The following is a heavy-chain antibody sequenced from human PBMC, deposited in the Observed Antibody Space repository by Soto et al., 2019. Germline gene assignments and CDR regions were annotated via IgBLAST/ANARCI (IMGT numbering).Heavy chain of an antibody. D-gene: IGHD2-21*02. CDR2: IYSSGSA. J-gene: IGHJ4*02. CDR3: ASSSGGGDSQVVY. V-gene: IGHV4-59*01. CDR1: GDSMSGYY. Sequence: QVQLQQSGPGLVKPSETLSLSCTVSGDSMSGYYWSWIRQPPGKGLEWIGYIYSSGSANYNPSLRSRVTIAQDTSKNQFSLELISVTAADTAVYFCASSSGGGDSQVVYWGQGTLVTVSS.